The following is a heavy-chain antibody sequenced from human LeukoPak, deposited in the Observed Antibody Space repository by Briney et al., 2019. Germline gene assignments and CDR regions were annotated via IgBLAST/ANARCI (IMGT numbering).Heavy chain of an antibody. J-gene: IGHJ5*02. CDR3: ARAYYYDSSGYFLNWFDP. D-gene: IGHD3-22*01. CDR1: GYTFTSYG. CDR2: ISAHNGNT. Sequence: AAVKVSCKASGYTFTSYGISWVRQAPGQGLEWMGWISAHNGNTNYAQKLQGRVTMTTDTSTSTAYMELRSLRSDDTAVYYCARAYYYDSSGYFLNWFDPWGQGTLVTVSS. V-gene: IGHV1-18*01.